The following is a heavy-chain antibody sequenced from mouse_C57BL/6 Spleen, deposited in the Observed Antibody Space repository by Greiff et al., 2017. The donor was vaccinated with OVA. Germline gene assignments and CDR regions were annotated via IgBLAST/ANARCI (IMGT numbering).Heavy chain of an antibody. V-gene: IGHV1-82*01. Sequence: VQLQQSGPELVKPGASVKISCKASGYAFSSSWMNWVKQRPGKGLEWIGRIYPGDGDTNYNGKFKGKATLTADKSSSTAYMQLSRLTSEDSAVDFCARAHYDGSAMDYWGQGTSVTVSS. CDR2: IYPGDGDT. CDR1: GYAFSSSW. D-gene: IGHD1-1*01. J-gene: IGHJ4*01. CDR3: ARAHYDGSAMDY.